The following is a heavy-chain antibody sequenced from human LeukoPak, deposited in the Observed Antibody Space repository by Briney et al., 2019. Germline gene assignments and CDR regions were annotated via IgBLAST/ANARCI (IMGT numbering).Heavy chain of an antibody. V-gene: IGHV3-23*01. CDR2: ISPGGGTT. CDR3: ARSGSGYLDY. D-gene: IGHD6-19*01. J-gene: IGHJ4*02. CDR1: GFAFGSEA. Sequence: GGSLRLSCAVSGFAFGSEAMSWVRQSPARGLEWVASISPGGGTTYYADYVKGRFTISRHNSKNSLFVQMNSLRAEDTAVYFCARSGSGYLDYWGQGTLVTVSS.